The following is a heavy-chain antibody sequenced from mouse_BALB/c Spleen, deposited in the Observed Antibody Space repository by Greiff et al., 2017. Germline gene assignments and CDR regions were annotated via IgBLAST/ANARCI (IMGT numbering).Heavy chain of an antibody. Sequence: VQLQQSGAELVKPGASVKLSCTASGFNIKDTYMHWVKQRPEQGLEWIGRIDPANGNTKYDPKFQGKATITADTSSNTAYLQLSSLTSEDTAVYCCARSVLIYDGYRDYWGQGTTLTVSS. CDR2: IDPANGNT. D-gene: IGHD2-3*01. J-gene: IGHJ2*01. CDR1: GFNIKDTY. CDR3: ARSVLIYDGYRDY. V-gene: IGHV14-3*02.